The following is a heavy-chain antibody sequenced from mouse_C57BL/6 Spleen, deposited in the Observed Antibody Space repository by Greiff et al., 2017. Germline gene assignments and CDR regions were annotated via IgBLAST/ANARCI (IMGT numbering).Heavy chain of an antibody. D-gene: IGHD1-1*01. V-gene: IGHV5-9-1*02. CDR1: GFTFSSYA. CDR2: ISSGGDYT. J-gene: IGHJ4*01. CDR3: TRVVYYYGSYAMDY. Sequence: EVKLMESGEGLVKPGGSLKLSCAASGFTFSSYAMSWVRQTPEKRLAWVAYISSGGDYTYYADTVKGRFPISRDNARNTLYLQMSRLKSEDTGMYYCTRVVYYYGSYAMDYWGQGTSVTVSS.